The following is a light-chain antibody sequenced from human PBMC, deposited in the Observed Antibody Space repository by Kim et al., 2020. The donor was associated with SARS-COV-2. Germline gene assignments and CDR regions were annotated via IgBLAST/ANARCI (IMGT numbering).Light chain of an antibody. Sequence: EIVMTQSPATLSVSPGERATLSCRASQSVSSNLAWYQQKPGQAPRLLIYGASTRATGIPARFSGSGSGTEFTLTISSLQSEDFAVYYYHQYNNRPPWTFGQGTKVDIK. CDR1: QSVSSN. V-gene: IGKV3-15*01. CDR3: HQYNNRPPWT. J-gene: IGKJ1*01. CDR2: GAS.